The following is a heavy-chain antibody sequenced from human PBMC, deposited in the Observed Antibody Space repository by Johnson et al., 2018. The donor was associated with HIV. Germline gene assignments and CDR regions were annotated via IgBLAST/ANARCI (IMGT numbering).Heavy chain of an antibody. J-gene: IGHJ3*02. CDR1: GFTVSSNY. V-gene: IGHV3-53*01. CDR2: IVSDVSSA. D-gene: IGHD3-9*01. Sequence: VQLVESGGGLIQPGGSLRLSCAASGFTVSSNYMSWVRQAPGKGLVWVSRIVSDVSSAIYTDSVTGRFTISRDNFKNTLYLQMNSLRAEDTAVYYCAKEFRLGYPPQIDAFDIWGQGTMVTVSS. CDR3: AKEFRLGYPPQIDAFDI.